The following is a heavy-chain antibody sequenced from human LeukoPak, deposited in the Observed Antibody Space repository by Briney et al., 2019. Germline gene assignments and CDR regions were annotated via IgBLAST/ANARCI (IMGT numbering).Heavy chain of an antibody. CDR3: ARSSRGVISWFDP. D-gene: IGHD3-10*01. CDR1: GGSISSGGYS. V-gene: IGHV4-30-2*01. J-gene: IGHJ5*02. Sequence: TLSLTCAVSGGSISSGGYSGCWIRQPPGKGLEWIGYIYHSGSTYYNPSLKSRVTISVDRSKNQFSLKLSSVTAADTAVYYCARSSRGVISWFDPWGQGTLVTVSS. CDR2: IYHSGST.